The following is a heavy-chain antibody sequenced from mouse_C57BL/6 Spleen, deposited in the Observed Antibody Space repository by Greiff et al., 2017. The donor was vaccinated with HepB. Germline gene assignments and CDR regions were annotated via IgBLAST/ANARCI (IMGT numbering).Heavy chain of an antibody. Sequence: EVQRVESGPELVKPGASVKISCKASGYSFTGYYMNWVKQSPEKSLEWIGEINPSTGGTTYNQKFKAKATLTVDKSSSTAYMQLKSLTSEDSAVYYCARSFYYDYGGGYYAMDYWGQGTSVTVSS. CDR2: INPSTGGT. CDR3: ARSFYYDYGGGYYAMDY. J-gene: IGHJ4*01. V-gene: IGHV1-42*01. D-gene: IGHD2-4*01. CDR1: GYSFTGYY.